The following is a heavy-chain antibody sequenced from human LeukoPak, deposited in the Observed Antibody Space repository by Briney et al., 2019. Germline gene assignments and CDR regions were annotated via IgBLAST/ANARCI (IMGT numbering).Heavy chain of an antibody. V-gene: IGHV3-23*01. CDR1: GLTLSTYA. D-gene: IGHD3-10*01. CDR3: AKVRTPGYYGSGSYADAFDI. J-gene: IGHJ3*02. Sequence: GGSLRLSCAASGLTLSTYAMTWVREAPGKGLEWLLRISCRGGITLHADSAAGRFPIYRENSRNTLYPQKNNLGVEDTAVYYCAKVRTPGYYGSGSYADAFDIWGQGTMVSVSS. CDR2: ISCRGGIT.